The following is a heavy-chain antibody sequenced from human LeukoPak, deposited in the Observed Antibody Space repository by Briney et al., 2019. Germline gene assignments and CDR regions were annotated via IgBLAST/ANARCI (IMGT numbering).Heavy chain of an antibody. Sequence: SETLSLTCAVYGGSFSGYYWSWIRQPPGKGLEWIGEINHSGSTNYNPSLKSRVTISVDTPKNQFSLKLSSVTAADTAVYYCALGLFTAAGDYWGQGTLVTVSS. CDR1: GGSFSGYY. J-gene: IGHJ4*02. CDR2: INHSGST. V-gene: IGHV4-34*01. D-gene: IGHD6-13*01. CDR3: ALGLFTAAGDY.